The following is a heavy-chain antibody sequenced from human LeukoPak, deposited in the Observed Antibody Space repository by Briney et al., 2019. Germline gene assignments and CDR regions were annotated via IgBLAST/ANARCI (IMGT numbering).Heavy chain of an antibody. J-gene: IGHJ4*02. CDR1: GGSISSYY. Sequence: SETLSLTCTVSGGSISSYYWSWIRQPPGKGLEWIGYIYYSGSTNYNPSLKSRVTISVDTSKNQFSLKLSSVTAADTAVYYCARHTLRYFDWLPSVYYFDYWGQGTLVTVSS. V-gene: IGHV4-59*08. D-gene: IGHD3-9*01. CDR3: ARHTLRYFDWLPSVYYFDY. CDR2: IYYSGST.